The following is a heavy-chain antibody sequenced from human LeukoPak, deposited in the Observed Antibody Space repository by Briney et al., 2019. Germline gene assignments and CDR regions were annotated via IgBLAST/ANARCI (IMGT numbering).Heavy chain of an antibody. D-gene: IGHD3-10*01. J-gene: IGHJ4*02. Sequence: ASVEVSCKASGYTFTDYYMHWVRQAPGHGLEWMGWIYPDSGGTNYAQKFQGRVTMTRDTSISTAYMGPSRLTSDDTAVYYCARGRSDYYLDSWGQGTLVTVSS. CDR1: GYTFTDYY. V-gene: IGHV1-2*02. CDR3: ARGRSDYYLDS. CDR2: IYPDSGGT.